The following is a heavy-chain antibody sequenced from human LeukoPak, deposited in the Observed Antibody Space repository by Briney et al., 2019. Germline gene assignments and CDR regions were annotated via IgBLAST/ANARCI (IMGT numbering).Heavy chain of an antibody. J-gene: IGHJ4*02. D-gene: IGHD3-3*01. CDR1: GCVFSDSA. Sequence: GRSLRLSCAASGCVFSDSAVHWVRQTSGTGLEWIGLIRGKAKNYAAANAASVRGRFSVYRDDSKSTEYLEMNSVKTEDTAVYYCTSPAHDFDFWSGYYSFWGPGTLVTVSS. CDR2: IRGKAKNYAA. V-gene: IGHV3-73*01. CDR3: TSPAHDFDFWSGYYSF.